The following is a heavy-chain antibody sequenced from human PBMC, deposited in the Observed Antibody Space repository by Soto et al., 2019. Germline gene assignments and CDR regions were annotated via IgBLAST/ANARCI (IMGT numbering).Heavy chain of an antibody. CDR2: IFYGGTT. D-gene: IGHD6-19*01. CDR1: GFNVSYNY. CDR3: GSIAVAEGFDP. V-gene: IGHV3-53*02. J-gene: IGHJ5*02. Sequence: EVQLVETGGGLVQPGGSLRLSCAASGFNVSYNYISWVRQPPGQGLEWVSVIFYGGTTYYAESVKGRFTISRDNSKNMLYLQMSSLRVEDTAVYYCGSIAVAEGFDPWGQGTLVTVSS.